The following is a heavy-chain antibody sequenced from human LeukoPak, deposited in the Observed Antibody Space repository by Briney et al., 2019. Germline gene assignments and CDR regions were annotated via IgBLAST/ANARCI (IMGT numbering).Heavy chain of an antibody. Sequence: GGSLRLSCAASGFNFRDYGMEWVRQAPGKGLEWVAIVSNDERDKKYADIVAGRFTISRDNSKNTVYLQMNSLRPEDTALYYCARAGGPGTVDYWGPGTLVTVSS. J-gene: IGHJ4*02. CDR2: VSNDERDK. V-gene: IGHV3-30*03. D-gene: IGHD6-13*01. CDR3: ARAGGPGTVDY. CDR1: GFNFRDYG.